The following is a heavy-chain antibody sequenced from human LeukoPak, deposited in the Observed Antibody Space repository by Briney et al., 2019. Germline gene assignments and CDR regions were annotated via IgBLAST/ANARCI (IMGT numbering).Heavy chain of an antibody. CDR1: GFTFNSYW. J-gene: IGHJ4*02. CDR3: ARDGYDDSSEY. D-gene: IGHD3-3*01. V-gene: IGHV3-7*01. CDR2: LNPDGNHK. Sequence: GGSLSLSCAASGFTFNSYWMPWVRHAPGGGLEWVAYLNPDGNHKFYAHSVEGRFTISRDNAENSVFLQMNSLRAEDTAFYYCARDGYDDSSEYWGQGTLVTVSS.